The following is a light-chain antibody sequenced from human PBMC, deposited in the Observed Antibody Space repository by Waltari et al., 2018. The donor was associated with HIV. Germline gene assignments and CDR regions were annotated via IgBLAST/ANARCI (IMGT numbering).Light chain of an antibody. CDR3: QQRTIWPIT. CDR1: QSVRY. Sequence: EIVLTQSPATLSLSPGERATLSCRASQSVRYLAWYQQKPGQAPRLLIYDASNRATGIPTRFSGSGSGTDFTHTISSLEPEDFAVYYCQQRTIWPITFGQGTRLEIK. J-gene: IGKJ5*01. CDR2: DAS. V-gene: IGKV3-11*01.